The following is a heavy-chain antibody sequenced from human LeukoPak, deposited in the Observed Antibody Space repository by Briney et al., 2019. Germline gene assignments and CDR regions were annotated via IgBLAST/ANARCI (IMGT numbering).Heavy chain of an antibody. CDR3: ARDYSGSYTH. CDR2: IHPNSGDT. D-gene: IGHD1-26*01. V-gene: IGHV1-2*06. CDR1: GYTFTDHY. Sequence: ASVKVSCKASGYTFTDHYIHWVRQAPGQGLEWMGLIHPNSGDTYYAQKFRGRVTMTRDTSITTAYMELDRLTSDDTAVYYCARDYSGSYTHWAQGTLVTISS. J-gene: IGHJ4*02.